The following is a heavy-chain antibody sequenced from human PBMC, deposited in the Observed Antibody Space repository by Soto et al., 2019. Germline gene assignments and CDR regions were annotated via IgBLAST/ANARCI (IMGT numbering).Heavy chain of an antibody. J-gene: IGHJ5*02. CDR1: GGTFSSYS. D-gene: IGHD3-16*01. CDR2: IIPLFGAA. V-gene: IGHV1-69*15. CDR3: ARGHTYAYWFDP. Sequence: QVQLVQSGAAVKKPGSSVKVSCKASGGTFSSYSINWVRQAPGQGLEWMGRIIPLFGAANYAQKFRDRVTFTADESTTTAYMEMTSLKSDDTAVYYCARGHTYAYWFDPWGQGTLVTVSS.